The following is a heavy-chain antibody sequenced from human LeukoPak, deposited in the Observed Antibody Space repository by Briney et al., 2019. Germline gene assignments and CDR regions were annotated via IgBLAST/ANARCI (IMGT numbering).Heavy chain of an antibody. CDR1: GGSISSSSYY. CDR3: ARLSSGHKGNAFDI. J-gene: IGHJ3*02. D-gene: IGHD6-19*01. CDR2: IYYSGST. Sequence: SETLSLTCTVSGGSISSSSYYWGWIRQPPGKGLEWIGSIYYSGSTYYNPSLKSRVTISVDTSKNQFSLKLSSVTAADTAVYYCARLSSGHKGNAFDIRGQGTMVTVSS. V-gene: IGHV4-39*01.